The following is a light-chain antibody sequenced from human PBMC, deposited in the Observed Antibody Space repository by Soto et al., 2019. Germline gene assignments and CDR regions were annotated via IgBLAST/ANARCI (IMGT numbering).Light chain of an antibody. CDR1: SAYVGGYNY. CDR2: DVS. Sequence: QSLLTQPSSVSGPPGQSISISCTGTSAYVGGYNYVSWYQQHPGKAPKLMISDVSNRPSGVSIRFSGSKSGNTASLTISGLQAEDEADYYCNSYSSSTTLYLFGTGTKVTVL. V-gene: IGLV2-14*01. J-gene: IGLJ1*01. CDR3: NSYSSSTTLYL.